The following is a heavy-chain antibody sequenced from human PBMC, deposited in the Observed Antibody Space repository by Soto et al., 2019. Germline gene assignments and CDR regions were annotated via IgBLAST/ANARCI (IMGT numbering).Heavy chain of an antibody. V-gene: IGHV4-59*01. CDR2: IYYSGST. CDR1: GGSISSYY. CDR3: ASMTDYYDFGYFDY. J-gene: IGHJ4*02. D-gene: IGHD3-22*01. Sequence: QVQLQESGPGLVKPSETLSLTCTVSGGSISSYYWSWIRQPPGKGLEWIGYIYYSGSTNYNPSLKSRVTISVDTSKNQFSLKLSSVTAADTAVYYCASMTDYYDFGYFDYWGQGTLVTVSS.